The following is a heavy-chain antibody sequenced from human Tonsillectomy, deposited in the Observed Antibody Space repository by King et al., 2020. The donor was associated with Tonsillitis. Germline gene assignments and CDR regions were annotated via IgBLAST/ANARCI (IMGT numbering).Heavy chain of an antibody. CDR2: ISYDGSNK. D-gene: IGHD6-19*01. J-gene: IGHJ4*02. Sequence: VQLVESGGGVVQPGRSLTLSCAASGFTFSSHGMHWVRQAPGKGLEGVAVISYDGSNKFYADSVKGRFTISRDNSKNTLYLQMNTLRAEDTAVYYCAIGGAGVNSSVWDLDYWGQGTLVIVSS. V-gene: IGHV3-30*03. CDR3: AIGGAGVNSSVWDLDY. CDR1: GFTFSSHG.